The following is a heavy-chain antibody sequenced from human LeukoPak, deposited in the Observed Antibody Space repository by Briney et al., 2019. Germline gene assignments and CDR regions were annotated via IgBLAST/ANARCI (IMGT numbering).Heavy chain of an antibody. D-gene: IGHD3-9*01. V-gene: IGHV4-59*12. CDR1: GGSISSYY. J-gene: IGHJ4*02. CDR3: ARREVRYFDWLFY. CDR2: IYYSGST. Sequence: PSETLSLTCTVSGGSISSYYWSWIRQPPGKGLEWIGYIYYSGSTNYNPSLKSRVTISVDTSKNQFSLKLSSVTAADTAVYYCARREVRYFDWLFYWGQGTLVTVSS.